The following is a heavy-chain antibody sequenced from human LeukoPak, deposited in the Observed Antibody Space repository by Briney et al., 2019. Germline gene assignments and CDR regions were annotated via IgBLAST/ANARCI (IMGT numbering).Heavy chain of an antibody. V-gene: IGHV3-9*03. CDR2: ISWNSGSI. CDR1: GFTLDDYA. CDR3: AKEAGGATTFDAFDI. J-gene: IGHJ3*02. D-gene: IGHD1-26*01. Sequence: PGRSLRLSCAASGFTLDDYAMHWVRQAPGKGLEWVSGISWNSGSIGYADSVKGRFTISRDNAKNSLYLQMNSLRAEDMALYYCAKEAGGATTFDAFDIWGQGTMVTVSS.